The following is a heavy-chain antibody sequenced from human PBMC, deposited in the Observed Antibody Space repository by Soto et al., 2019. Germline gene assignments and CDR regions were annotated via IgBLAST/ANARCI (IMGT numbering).Heavy chain of an antibody. D-gene: IGHD2-2*01. J-gene: IGHJ4*02. CDR1: EFSVSSNY. Sequence: EVQLVESGGGLVQPGESLRLSCAASEFSVSSNYMSWVLHAPGKGLEWVSVIYASRTTYYADSVSGRFTISRDSSKHTLYLQMNSRRAEETAVYDFARKPYFITSGCYYTDYWGQGTLVTVSS. V-gene: IGHV3-66*01. CDR3: ARKPYFITSGCYYTDY. CDR2: IYASRTT.